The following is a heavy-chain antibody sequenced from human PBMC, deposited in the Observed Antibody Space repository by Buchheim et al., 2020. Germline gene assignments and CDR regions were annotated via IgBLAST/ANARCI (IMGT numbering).Heavy chain of an antibody. J-gene: IGHJ4*02. Sequence: QVQLQQWGAGLLKPSETLSLTCAVYGGSFSGYYWSWIRQPPGKGLEWIGEINHSGSTNYNPSLKSRVTISVDTSKNQFSLKLSSATAADTAVYYCARGWGYCSSTSCSPLDYWGQGTL. D-gene: IGHD2-2*01. CDR1: GGSFSGYY. CDR3: ARGWGYCSSTSCSPLDY. CDR2: INHSGST. V-gene: IGHV4-34*01.